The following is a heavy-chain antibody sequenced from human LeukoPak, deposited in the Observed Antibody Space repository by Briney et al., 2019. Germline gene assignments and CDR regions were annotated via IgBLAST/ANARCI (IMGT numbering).Heavy chain of an antibody. J-gene: IGHJ3*02. CDR3: ARVGGMTTINNAAFDI. Sequence: SETLSLTCSVSGGSINSDYWNWIRQPPGQGLEWIGYIYHSGSTNYNPSLKSRVTISIDKSKKQFSLKLISVTAADTAIYYCARVGGMTTINNAAFDIWGQGTMVTVSS. CDR1: GGSINSDY. CDR2: IYHSGST. D-gene: IGHD5-24*01. V-gene: IGHV4-59*01.